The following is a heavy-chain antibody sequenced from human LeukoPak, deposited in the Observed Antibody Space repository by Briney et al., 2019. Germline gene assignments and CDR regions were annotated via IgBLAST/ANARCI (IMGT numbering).Heavy chain of an antibody. CDR3: ARSTGYYDYVWGSYRPTDY. V-gene: IGHV1-18*01. J-gene: IGHJ4*02. CDR1: GYTFTSYG. Sequence: GASVKVSCKASGYTFTSYGISWVRQAPGQGLEWMGWISAYNGNTNYAQKLQGRVTMTTDTSTSTAYMELSSLRSEDTAVYYCARSTGYYDYVWGSYRPTDYWGQGTLVTVSS. CDR2: ISAYNGNT. D-gene: IGHD3-16*02.